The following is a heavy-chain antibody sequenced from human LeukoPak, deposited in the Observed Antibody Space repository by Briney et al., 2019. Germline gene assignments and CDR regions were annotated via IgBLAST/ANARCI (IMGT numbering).Heavy chain of an antibody. CDR1: GFTFSSYA. D-gene: IGHD6-19*01. V-gene: IGHV3-23*01. J-gene: IGHJ4*02. CDR3: AKDRIAVAGYYFDY. Sequence: PGGSLRLSCAASGFTFSSYAMSWVRQAPGKGLEWVSGINGNGGSTCYADSVKGRFTISRDNSKNTLYLQMNSLRGEDTAVYYCAKDRIAVAGYYFDYWGQGPVVTVSS. CDR2: INGNGGST.